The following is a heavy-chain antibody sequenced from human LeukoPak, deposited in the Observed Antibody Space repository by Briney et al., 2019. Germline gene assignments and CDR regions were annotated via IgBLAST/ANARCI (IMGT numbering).Heavy chain of an antibody. CDR1: GSTFSSYS. J-gene: IGHJ3*02. D-gene: IGHD1-26*01. CDR2: VSSSSSYI. V-gene: IGHV3-21*01. CDR3: ARGLSGSAFDI. Sequence: GGSLRLSCAASGSTFSSYSMNWVRQAPGKGLEWVSSVSSSSSYIYYADSVKGRFTISRDNAKNSLYLQMNSLRAEDTAVYYCARGLSGSAFDIWGQGTMVTVSS.